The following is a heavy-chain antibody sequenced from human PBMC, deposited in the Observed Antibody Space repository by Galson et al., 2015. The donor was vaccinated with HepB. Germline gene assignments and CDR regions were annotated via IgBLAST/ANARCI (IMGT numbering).Heavy chain of an antibody. J-gene: IGHJ4*02. CDR2: ISYDGSNK. Sequence: SLRLSCAASGFIFSSYGMHWVRQAPGKGLEWVAVISYDGSNKYYADSVKGRFTISRDNSKNTLYVQMNSLRAEDTAVYYCAKDLDYWGQGSLVTVSS. CDR3: AKDLDY. V-gene: IGHV3-30*18. CDR1: GFIFSSYG.